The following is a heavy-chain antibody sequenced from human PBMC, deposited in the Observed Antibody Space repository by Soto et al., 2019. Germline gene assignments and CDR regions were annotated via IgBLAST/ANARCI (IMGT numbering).Heavy chain of an antibody. CDR3: ARRGDLTGDHSAFDY. CDR2: IYYSGST. Sequence: QSQTLSLTCTVSGGSISSSSYYWGWIRQPPGKGLEWIGSIYYSGSTYYNPSLKSRVTISVDTSKNQFSLKLSSVTAADTAVYYCARRGDLTGDHSAFDYWGQGTLVTVSS. J-gene: IGHJ4*02. CDR1: GGSISSSSYY. D-gene: IGHD7-27*01. V-gene: IGHV4-39*01.